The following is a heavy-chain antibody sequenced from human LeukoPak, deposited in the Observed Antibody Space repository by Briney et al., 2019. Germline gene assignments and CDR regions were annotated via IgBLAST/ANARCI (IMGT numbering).Heavy chain of an antibody. V-gene: IGHV1-8*01. CDR1: GYTFTSYD. D-gene: IGHD3-3*01. CDR2: MNPNSGNT. Sequence: ASVKVSCKASGYTFTSYDINWVRQATGQGLEWMGWMNPNSGNTGYAQKFQGRVTKTRNTSISTAYMELSSLRSEDTAVYYCARVKYDFWSGYYSEADYYYYMDVWGKGTTVTVSS. CDR3: ARVKYDFWSGYYSEADYYYYMDV. J-gene: IGHJ6*03.